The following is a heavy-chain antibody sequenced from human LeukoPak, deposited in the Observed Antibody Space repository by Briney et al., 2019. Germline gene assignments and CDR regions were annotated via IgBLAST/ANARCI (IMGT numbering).Heavy chain of an antibody. CDR3: AREGDGYKKFDY. V-gene: IGHV1-46*01. CDR2: INPTDDST. J-gene: IGHJ4*02. Sequence: ASVKVSCKASAYIFTNYYIHWVRQAPGQGLEWMGFINPTDDSTNYAQKFRGRVTVSRDTSTSTIYMELSSLRSDDTAMYYCAREGDGYKKFDYWAQGILVTVPS. D-gene: IGHD5-24*01. CDR1: AYIFTNYY.